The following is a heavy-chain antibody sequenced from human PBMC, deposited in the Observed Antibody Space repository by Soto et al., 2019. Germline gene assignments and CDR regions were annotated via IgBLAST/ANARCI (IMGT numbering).Heavy chain of an antibody. Sequence: QVQLVQSGAEVKKPGASVKVSCKASGYTFTGYYMHWVRQAPGQGLEWMGWINPNSGGTNYAQKFQGRVTMTRDTSISTAYMELSRLRSDDTAVYYCARVSDLYPRAGYFQHWGQGTLVTVSS. V-gene: IGHV1-2*02. CDR3: ARVSDLYPRAGYFQH. CDR1: GYTFTGYY. J-gene: IGHJ1*01. CDR2: INPNSGGT. D-gene: IGHD3-16*01.